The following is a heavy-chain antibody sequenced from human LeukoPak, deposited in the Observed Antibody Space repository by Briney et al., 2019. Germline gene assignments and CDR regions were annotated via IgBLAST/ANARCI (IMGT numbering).Heavy chain of an antibody. CDR3: ASRPAGSTWYGVFDY. CDR2: VFNGGST. V-gene: IGHV4-59*11. D-gene: IGHD6-13*01. Sequence: ASETLSLTCSVSGGSINSHYWSWIRQYPGKGLEWIGYVFNGGSTNYNPSLKSRVTMSLDTSRDQFSLRLSSVTTADTAIYYCASRPAGSTWYGVFDYWSQGTLVTVSS. CDR1: GGSINSHY. J-gene: IGHJ4*02.